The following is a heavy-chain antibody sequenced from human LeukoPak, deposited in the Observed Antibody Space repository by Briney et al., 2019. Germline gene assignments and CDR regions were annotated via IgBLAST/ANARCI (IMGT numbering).Heavy chain of an antibody. V-gene: IGHV4-59*01. CDR3: ARLYQQSKWKYYYYYMDV. D-gene: IGHD1-1*01. CDR1: GASSSTNY. Sequence: SETLSLMCSVCGASSSTNYWSWVRQPPGRGVEWIGYVFDSGSTNYNPSLKSRVTISVDTCTKQFSLRLSSVTAADTAVYYCARLYQQSKWKYYYYYMDVWGKGTAVTVSS. CDR2: VFDSGST. J-gene: IGHJ6*03.